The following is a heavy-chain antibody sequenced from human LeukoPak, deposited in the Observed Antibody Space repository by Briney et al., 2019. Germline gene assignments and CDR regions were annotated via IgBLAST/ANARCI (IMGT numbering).Heavy chain of an antibody. CDR1: GGSMGGYY. CDR2: IYYSGTT. V-gene: IGHV4-31*03. Sequence: SETLSLTCTVSGGSMGGYYWSWIRQLPGKGLEWIGYIYYSGTTYYNPSLKSRLTLSVDTSKNQFSLKLGSVTAADTAVYYCARTWVGTIRGVTGKTDYWGQGTLVTVSS. J-gene: IGHJ4*02. D-gene: IGHD3-10*01. CDR3: ARTWVGTIRGVTGKTDY.